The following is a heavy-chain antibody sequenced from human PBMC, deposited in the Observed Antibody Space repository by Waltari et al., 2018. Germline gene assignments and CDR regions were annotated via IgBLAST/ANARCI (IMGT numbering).Heavy chain of an antibody. V-gene: IGHV3-74*01. D-gene: IGHD3-9*01. J-gene: IGHJ4*02. CDR3: ARGGHVDWLPPDY. CDR2: IHNDGGST. Sequence: EVQLVESGGDLVQPGGSLRLSCAASGFRFSSFWMHWVRQAPGKGPVWGSRIHNDGGSTRYADSVEGRFTISRDNTKNTLYLQMNSLRVEDTAVYYCARGGHVDWLPPDYWGQGTLVTVSS. CDR1: GFRFSSFW.